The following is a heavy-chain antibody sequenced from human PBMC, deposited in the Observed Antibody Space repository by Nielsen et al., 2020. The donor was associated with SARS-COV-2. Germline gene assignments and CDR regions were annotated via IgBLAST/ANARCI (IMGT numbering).Heavy chain of an antibody. CDR3: ARVRTLWFGYYYGMDV. J-gene: IGHJ6*02. CDR2: IYYNGIS. D-gene: IGHD3-10*01. V-gene: IGHV4-39*01. CDR1: GGSISSRSYY. Sequence: SETLSLTCTVSGGSISSRSYYWGWIRQPPGKGLEWIGSIYYNGISYYNASLESRVTISLDTSKNQFSLKLRSVTAADTALYYCARVRTLWFGYYYGMDVWGQGTTVTVSS.